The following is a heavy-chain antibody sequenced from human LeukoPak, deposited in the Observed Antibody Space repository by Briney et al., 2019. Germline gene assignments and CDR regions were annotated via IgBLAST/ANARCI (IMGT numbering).Heavy chain of an antibody. D-gene: IGHD3-10*01. CDR1: GFTFSSYE. CDR3: ARGGWFGEPPSNY. Sequence: PGGSLRLSCAASGFTFSSYEMNWVRQAPGKGLEWVSYISSSGSTIYYADSVKGRFTISRDNAKNSLYLQMNSLRAEDTAVYYCARGGWFGEPPSNYWGQGTLVTVSS. CDR2: ISSSGSTI. J-gene: IGHJ4*02. V-gene: IGHV3-48*03.